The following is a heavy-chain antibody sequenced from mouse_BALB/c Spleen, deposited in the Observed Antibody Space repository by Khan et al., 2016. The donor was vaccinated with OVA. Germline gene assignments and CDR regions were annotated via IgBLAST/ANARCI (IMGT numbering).Heavy chain of an antibody. D-gene: IGHD1-2*01. CDR3: ARRTAGYAMDY. J-gene: IGHJ4*01. V-gene: IGHV1-4*01. Sequence: QVRLQQSGAELARPGASVKMSCKASGYTFPSYTMHWVKQRPGQGLEWIGYINPRSDYTIYNQKFKDKATLTADISSTTAYMQLSSLTSDDSAVYYCARRTAGYAMDYWGQGTSVTVSA. CDR1: GYTFPSYT. CDR2: INPRSDYT.